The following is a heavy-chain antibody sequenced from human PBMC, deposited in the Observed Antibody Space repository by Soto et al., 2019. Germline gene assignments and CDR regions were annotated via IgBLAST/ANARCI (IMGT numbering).Heavy chain of an antibody. CDR2: ISSSSSYT. J-gene: IGHJ2*01. D-gene: IGHD6-13*01. CDR3: ARIIAAAGGRRYFDL. V-gene: IGHV3-11*05. Sequence: QVQLVESGGGLVKPGGSLRLSCAASGFTFSDYYMSGIRQAPGKGLEWVSYISSSSSYTNYADSVKGRFTISRDNAKNSLYLQMNSLRAEDTAVYYCARIIAAAGGRRYFDLWGRSTLVTVSS. CDR1: GFTFSDYY.